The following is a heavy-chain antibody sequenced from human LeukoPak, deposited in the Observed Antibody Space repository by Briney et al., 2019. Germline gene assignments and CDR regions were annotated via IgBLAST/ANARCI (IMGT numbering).Heavy chain of an antibody. Sequence: LETLSLTCTVSGGSISSYYWSWIRQPPGKGLEWIGYIYYSGSTNYNPSLKSRVTISVDTSKNQFSLKLSSVTAADTAVYYCARTYYYESSGYDYWGQGTLVTVSS. D-gene: IGHD3-22*01. CDR1: GGSISSYY. J-gene: IGHJ4*02. CDR3: ARTYYYESSGYDY. V-gene: IGHV4-59*01. CDR2: IYYSGST.